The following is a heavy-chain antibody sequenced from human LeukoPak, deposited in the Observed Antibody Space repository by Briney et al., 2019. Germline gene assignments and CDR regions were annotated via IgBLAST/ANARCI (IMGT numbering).Heavy chain of an antibody. CDR1: GFTFSSYG. D-gene: IGHD5-18*01. CDR2: ISSSSSYI. CDR3: ARGSPGYSYGYGFDY. J-gene: IGHJ4*02. V-gene: IGHV3-21*01. Sequence: GGTLRLSCAASGFTFSSYGMSWVRQAPGKGLEWVSAISSSSSYIYYADSVKGRFTISRDNAKNSLYLQMNSLRAEDTAVYYCARGSPGYSYGYGFDYWGQGALVTVSS.